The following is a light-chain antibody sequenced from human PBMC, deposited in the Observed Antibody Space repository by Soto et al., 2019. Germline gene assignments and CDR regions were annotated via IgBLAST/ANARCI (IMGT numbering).Light chain of an antibody. CDR1: SSDVGYYTY. CDR2: EVT. J-gene: IGLJ1*01. Sequence: QSALTQPASVSGSPGQSITISCTGTSSDVGYYTYVSWFQQHPGKAPKLMIYEVTNRPSGVSNRFSASKSGNTASLTISGRQAEDEADYYCTSYTATSTYVFGTGTKLTVL. CDR3: TSYTATSTYV. V-gene: IGLV2-14*01.